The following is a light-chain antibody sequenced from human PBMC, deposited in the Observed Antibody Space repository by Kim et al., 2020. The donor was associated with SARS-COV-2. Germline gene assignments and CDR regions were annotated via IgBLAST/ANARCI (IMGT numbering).Light chain of an antibody. CDR2: DAS. V-gene: IGKV3-20*01. CDR1: QSVSSSY. J-gene: IGKJ1*01. CDR3: QQYGNSPGT. Sequence: SPGERATRTCRDSQSVSSSYLAWYQRSPAQAPRLLIYDASSRATGIPDRFSGSGSGTDFTLTISRLEPEDFAVYFCQQYGNSPGTFGQGTKVDI.